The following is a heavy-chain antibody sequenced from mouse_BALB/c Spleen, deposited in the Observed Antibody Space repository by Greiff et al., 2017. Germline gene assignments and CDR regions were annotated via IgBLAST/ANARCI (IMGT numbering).Heavy chain of an antibody. Sequence: VQLQESGPGLVAPSQSLSITCTVSGFSLTSYGVHWVRQPPGQGLEWLGVIWAGGSTNYNSALMSRLSISKDNAKIQVFLKMNSLQTDYTAMYYCARDEGDGYLDYWGQGTTLTVSS. J-gene: IGHJ2*01. CDR1: GFSLTSYG. CDR2: IWAGGST. CDR3: ARDEGDGYLDY. D-gene: IGHD2-3*01. V-gene: IGHV2-9*02.